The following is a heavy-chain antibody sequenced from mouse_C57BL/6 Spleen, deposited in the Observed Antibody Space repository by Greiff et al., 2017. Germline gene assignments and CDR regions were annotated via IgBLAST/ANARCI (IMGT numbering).Heavy chain of an antibody. J-gene: IGHJ1*01. Sequence: VQLKESGTVLARPGASVKMSCKTSGYTFTSYWMHWVKQRPGQGLEWIGAIYPGNSVTSYNQKFKGKAKLTAVTSASPAYMVLISLTNEDSAVYDCTNESTTVVATWDWYVYVWGPGTTVTVAS. D-gene: IGHD1-1*01. CDR1: GYTFTSYW. V-gene: IGHV1-5*01. CDR3: TNESTTVVATWDWYVYV. CDR2: IYPGNSVT.